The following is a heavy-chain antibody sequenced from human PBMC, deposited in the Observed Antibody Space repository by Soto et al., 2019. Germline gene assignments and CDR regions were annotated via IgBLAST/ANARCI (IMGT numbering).Heavy chain of an antibody. CDR2: IIPMLGTT. J-gene: IGHJ6*02. CDR3: ARDRRATGGYYGMDV. V-gene: IGHV1-69*13. Sequence: SVKVSCKAAGSIFSSYSISWVRQAPGQGLEWMGGIIPMLGTTNYAQKLQDRVTLTADETTGTAHMELSSLTSEDTAVYYCARDRRATGGYYGMDVWGQGTTVTVSS. CDR1: GSIFSSYS. D-gene: IGHD2-8*02.